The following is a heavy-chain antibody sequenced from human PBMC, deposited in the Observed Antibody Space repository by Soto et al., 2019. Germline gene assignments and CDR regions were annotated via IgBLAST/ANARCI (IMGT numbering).Heavy chain of an antibody. J-gene: IGHJ4*02. CDR1: GGSISTNDYN. CDR3: ARDKITGLFDY. D-gene: IGHD2-8*02. CDR2: IYHGGTT. Sequence: PSETLSLTCTVSGGSISTNDYNWSWIRQSPDRGLEWIGHIYHGGTTYNNPSLKSRITISVDTSKNQFSLKLTSVTAADTAVYYCARDKITGLFDYWGQGTLVTVSS. V-gene: IGHV4-39*07.